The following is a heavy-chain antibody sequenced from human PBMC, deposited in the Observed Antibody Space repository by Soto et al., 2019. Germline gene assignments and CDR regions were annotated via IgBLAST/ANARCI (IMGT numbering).Heavy chain of an antibody. CDR3: ARLLRLDATSYDFWRGYLFDY. CDR1: GASITTFH. CDR2: ISNSGST. D-gene: IGHD3-3*01. J-gene: IGHJ4*02. Sequence: PSETLSLTCTVSGASITTFHWSWIRQPPGKGLEWLGYISNSGSTNYNPSLKSRIYISVDKSRNQFSLKLTSVTAADTAVYYFARLLRLDATSYDFWRGYLFDYWGQGALVTVSS. V-gene: IGHV4-59*08.